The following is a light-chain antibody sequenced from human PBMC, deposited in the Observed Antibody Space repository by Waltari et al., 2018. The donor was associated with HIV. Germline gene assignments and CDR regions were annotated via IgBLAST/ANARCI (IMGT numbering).Light chain of an antibody. V-gene: IGLV1-44*01. Sequence: QSVLTQPPSASRTPGQRVTISCSASSSNIGSNTVSWYQQLPGTAPKHLVYSNIRGPSGVHDRCCGSKSGTSASLAISGLQSEDEADYYCAAWDDSLNGWVFGGGTKLTVL. CDR1: SSNIGSNT. J-gene: IGLJ3*02. CDR2: SNI. CDR3: AAWDDSLNGWV.